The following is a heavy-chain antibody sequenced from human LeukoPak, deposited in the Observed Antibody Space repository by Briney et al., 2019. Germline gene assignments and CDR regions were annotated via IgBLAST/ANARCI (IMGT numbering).Heavy chain of an antibody. V-gene: IGHV3-30-3*01. CDR2: ISYDGSNK. Sequence: GGSLRLSCAASGFTFSSYAMHWVRQAPGKGLEWVAVISYDGSNKYYADSVKGRFTISRDNSKNTLYLQMNSLRAEDTAVYYCARETTYYYDSSGQGTGIFDYWGQGTLVTVSS. CDR3: ARETTYYYDSSGQGTGIFDY. CDR1: GFTFSSYA. D-gene: IGHD3-22*01. J-gene: IGHJ4*02.